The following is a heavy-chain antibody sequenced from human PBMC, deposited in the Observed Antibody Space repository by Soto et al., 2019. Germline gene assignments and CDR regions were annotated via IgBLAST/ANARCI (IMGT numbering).Heavy chain of an antibody. D-gene: IGHD5-12*01. CDR2: ISPYNGNT. V-gene: IGHV1-18*01. J-gene: IGHJ3*02. Sequence: ASVKVSCKASGYTFTSYGISWVRQAPGQGLEWMGWISPYNGNTNYAQKLQGRVTMTTDASTSTAYMELSSLRSDDTAVYYCAREMATIEAFDIWGQGTMVTVSS. CDR1: GYTFTSYG. CDR3: AREMATIEAFDI.